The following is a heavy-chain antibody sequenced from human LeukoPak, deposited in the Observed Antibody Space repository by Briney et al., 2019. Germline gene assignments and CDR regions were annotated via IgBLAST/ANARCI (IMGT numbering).Heavy chain of an antibody. CDR1: GGSISSSSYY. Sequence: SETLSLTCTVSGGSISSSSYYWGWIRQPPGKGLEWIGSIYYSGSTYYNPSLKSRVTISVDTSKNQFSLKLTSVTAADTAVYYCARGATVTSPGYFDYWGQGTLVTVSS. D-gene: IGHD4-17*01. V-gene: IGHV4-39*07. J-gene: IGHJ4*02. CDR3: ARGATVTSPGYFDY. CDR2: IYYSGST.